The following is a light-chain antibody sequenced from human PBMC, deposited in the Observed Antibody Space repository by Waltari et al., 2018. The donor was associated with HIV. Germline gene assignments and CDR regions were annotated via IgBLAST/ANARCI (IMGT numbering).Light chain of an antibody. V-gene: IGLV2-8*01. Sequence: QSALTQPPSASGSPGQSVSISCTGTNSAVGAYDFVSWYQQHPGKAPKLIIYEVNKRPSGVPDRFSGSKSGNTASLIVSGLQAEDEGDYFCTSYVGNSNFVVFGGGTKLTVL. CDR3: TSYVGNSNFVV. J-gene: IGLJ2*01. CDR2: EVN. CDR1: NSAVGAYDF.